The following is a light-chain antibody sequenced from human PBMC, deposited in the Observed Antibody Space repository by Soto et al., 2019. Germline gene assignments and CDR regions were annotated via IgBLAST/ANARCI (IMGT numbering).Light chain of an antibody. Sequence: DIQMTQSPSSLSASVGDRVTIACRASQSISSYLNWYQQKPGKAPKLLIYAASSLQSGVPSRFSGSGSGKDFTLTISSLQPEDFATYYCQQSYSSPLNFGPGTKVDIK. CDR2: AAS. CDR3: QQSYSSPLN. CDR1: QSISSY. J-gene: IGKJ3*01. V-gene: IGKV1-39*01.